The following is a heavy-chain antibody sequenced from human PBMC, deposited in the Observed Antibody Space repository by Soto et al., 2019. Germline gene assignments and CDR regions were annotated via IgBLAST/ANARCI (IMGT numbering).Heavy chain of an antibody. D-gene: IGHD3-16*02. V-gene: IGHV3-23*01. Sequence: EVQLLDSGGGLIQPGGSLRLSCAASGFTFNDYAMSWVRQAPGKGLEWVSSINAGGDTTYYAASVKGRFIISRGSSNTVYLQMSSLRADDTAVYYCARSFAFDYWGQGALVTISS. CDR3: ARSFAFDY. CDR2: INAGGDTT. CDR1: GFTFNDYA. J-gene: IGHJ4*02.